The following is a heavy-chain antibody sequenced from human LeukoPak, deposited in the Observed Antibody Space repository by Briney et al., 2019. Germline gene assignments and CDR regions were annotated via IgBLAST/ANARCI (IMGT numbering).Heavy chain of an antibody. CDR1: GFTVSGNY. CDR2: IYSGGST. J-gene: IGHJ4*02. D-gene: IGHD4-17*01. Sequence: PGGSLRPSCAASGFTVSGNYMSWVRQAPGKGLEWVSVIYSGGSTYYADSVKGRFTISRDNSKNTLYLQMNSLRAEDTAVYYCARDLTTVTTDYWGQGTLVTVSS. CDR3: ARDLTTVTTDY. V-gene: IGHV3-66*01.